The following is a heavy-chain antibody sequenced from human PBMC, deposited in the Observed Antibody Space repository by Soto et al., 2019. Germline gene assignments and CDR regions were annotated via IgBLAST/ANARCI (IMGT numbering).Heavy chain of an antibody. CDR1: GYTFTSYG. CDR3: AIYYLGDYYDSSGWPGVFDI. CDR2: ISAYNGNT. Sequence: ASVKVSCKASGYTFTSYGISWVRQAPGQGLEWMGWISAYNGNTNYAQKLQGRVTMTTDTSTSTAYMELRSLRSDDTAVYYCAIYYLGDYYDSSGWPGVFDIWGQGTMVTVSS. D-gene: IGHD3-22*01. V-gene: IGHV1-18*04. J-gene: IGHJ3*02.